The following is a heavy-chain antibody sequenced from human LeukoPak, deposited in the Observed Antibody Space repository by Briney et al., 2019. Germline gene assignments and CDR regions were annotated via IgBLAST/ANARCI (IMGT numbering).Heavy chain of an antibody. CDR1: GGSISSGDYY. CDR2: IYYSGST. CDR3: TSITGGYIDY. V-gene: IGHV4-30-4*08. J-gene: IGHJ4*02. D-gene: IGHD2-8*02. Sequence: SETLSLTCTVSGGSISSGDYYWSWIRQPPGKGLEWIGYIYYSGSTYYNPSLKSRVTISVDTSKNQFSLKLSSVTAADTAVYYCTSITGGYIDYWGQGTLVTVSS.